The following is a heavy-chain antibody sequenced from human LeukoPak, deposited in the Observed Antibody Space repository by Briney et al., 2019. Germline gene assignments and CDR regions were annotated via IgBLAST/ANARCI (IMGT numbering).Heavy chain of an antibody. Sequence: GGSLRLSCAAFGFTFSSHWMSWVRQAPGKGLEWVANIKQDGGETYYVDSVKGRFTISRDNSKNTLYLQMNSLRAEDTAVYYCAREIFEYYYDSSGYFDYWGQGTLVTVSS. V-gene: IGHV3-7*01. D-gene: IGHD3-22*01. CDR2: IKQDGGET. J-gene: IGHJ4*02. CDR3: AREIFEYYYDSSGYFDY. CDR1: GFTFSSHW.